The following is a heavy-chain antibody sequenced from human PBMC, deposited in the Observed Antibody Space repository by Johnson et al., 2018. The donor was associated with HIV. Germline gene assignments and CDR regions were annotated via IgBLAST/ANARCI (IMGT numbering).Heavy chain of an antibody. CDR3: ARRKIAAAGRDAFDI. CDR1: GFIFSTYG. J-gene: IGHJ3*02. CDR2: IWYDGSNE. V-gene: IGHV3-33*01. D-gene: IGHD6-13*01. Sequence: QVQLVESGGGVVQPGRSVRLYCAASGFIFSTYGMHWVRQAPGKGLEWVAVIWYDGSNEHYADSVKGRFTISRDNAKNSLYLQMNSLRAEDTAVYYCARRKIAAAGRDAFDIWGQGTMVTVSS.